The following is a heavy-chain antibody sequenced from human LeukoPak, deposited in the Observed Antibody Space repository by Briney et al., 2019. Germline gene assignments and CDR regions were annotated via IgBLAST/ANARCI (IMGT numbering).Heavy chain of an antibody. CDR2: ISSSGSTI. D-gene: IGHD2-15*01. Sequence: GGSLRLSCAASGFTFSTYEMNWVRQAPGKGLEWVSYISSSGSTIYYADSVRGRFTISRDNAKNSLYLQMNSLRAEDTAVYYCAKSGLNRFDYWGQGTLVTVSS. J-gene: IGHJ4*02. CDR1: GFTFSTYE. CDR3: AKSGLNRFDY. V-gene: IGHV3-48*03.